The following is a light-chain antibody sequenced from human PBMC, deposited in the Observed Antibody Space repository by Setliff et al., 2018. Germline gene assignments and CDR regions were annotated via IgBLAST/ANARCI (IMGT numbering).Light chain of an antibody. Sequence: QSALTQPASVSGSPGHSVIISCIGARHDIDVFDSVSWFQRHPGKVPKLIIFDVNNRPSGISDRFSGSKSGTTASLTISGLQSADEADYFCGSYTNTFGYVFGSGTKVTVL. CDR1: RHDIDVFDS. CDR3: GSYTNTFGYV. J-gene: IGLJ1*01. CDR2: DVN. V-gene: IGLV2-14*03.